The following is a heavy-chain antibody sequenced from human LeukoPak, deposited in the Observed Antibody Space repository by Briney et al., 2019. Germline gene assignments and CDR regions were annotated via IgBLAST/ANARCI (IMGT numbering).Heavy chain of an antibody. CDR3: AKVGWLRSRSSDDY. CDR2: ISGSGGTT. Sequence: PGGTLRLSCKASGFTFSSYAMSWVRQAPGKGLEWVAAISGSGGTTYYVDSVKGRFTISRDNFKNTLSLQLNSLRAEDTAVYYCAKVGWLRSRSSDDYWGQGTLVTVSS. CDR1: GFTFSSYA. J-gene: IGHJ4*02. V-gene: IGHV3-23*01. D-gene: IGHD5-12*01.